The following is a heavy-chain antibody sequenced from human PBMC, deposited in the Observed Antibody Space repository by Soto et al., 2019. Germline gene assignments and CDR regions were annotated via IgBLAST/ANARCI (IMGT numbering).Heavy chain of an antibody. V-gene: IGHV1-24*01. J-gene: IGHJ4*02. CDR3: AADRKIVGSIGAFDF. CDR2: FDPEDGET. D-gene: IGHD1-26*01. Sequence: ASVKVSCKVSGYTLTELSMHWVRQAPGKGLEWMGGFDPEDGETIYAQKFQGRVTMTEDTSTDTAYMELTSLRFEDTAVYFCAADRKIVGSIGAFDFWGQGTQVTVSS. CDR1: GYTLTELS.